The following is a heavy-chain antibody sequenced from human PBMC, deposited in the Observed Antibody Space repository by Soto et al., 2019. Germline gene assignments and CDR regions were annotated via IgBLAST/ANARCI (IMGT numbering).Heavy chain of an antibody. J-gene: IGHJ5*01. V-gene: IGHV4-59*01. Sequence: PSETLSLTCTVSGDSIRDSGWNWVRQPPGKGLEWIGLVHNTGNTNYNPSLATRVTMIIDASATHFSLTLTSITPAAAATYDCSRGREDYVEHYFGHVFQSWGQGTLVTVSS. CDR2: VHNTGNT. CDR1: GDSIRDSG. D-gene: IGHD3-16*01. CDR3: SRGREDYVEHYFGHVFQS.